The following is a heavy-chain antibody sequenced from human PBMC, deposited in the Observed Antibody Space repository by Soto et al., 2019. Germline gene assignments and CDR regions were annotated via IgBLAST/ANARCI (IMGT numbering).Heavy chain of an antibody. D-gene: IGHD2-15*01. J-gene: IGHJ4*02. Sequence: DVQLLESGGGLVQPGGSLRLSCAASGFTFSSYAMSWVRQAPGKGLEWVSAISATGGSAFYADSVNGWFTISRYNSKNTVFLQIDSLVTEDTAVYYCTKGTTAVYCFDFWGKGTLVNVSS. CDR2: ISATGGSA. V-gene: IGHV3-23*01. CDR1: GFTFSSYA. CDR3: TKGTTAVYCFDF.